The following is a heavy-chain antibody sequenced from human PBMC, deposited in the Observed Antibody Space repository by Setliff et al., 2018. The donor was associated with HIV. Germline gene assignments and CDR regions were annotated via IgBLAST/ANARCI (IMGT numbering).Heavy chain of an antibody. CDR1: GGSISSSSYY. D-gene: IGHD4-17*01. CDR3: ARVLREYGDYMDV. J-gene: IGHJ6*03. V-gene: IGHV4-39*07. Sequence: SETLSLTCTVSGGSISSSSYYWGWIRQPPGKGLEWIGSIYYSGSTYYNPSLKSRVTISVGTSKNQFSPKLSSVTAADTAVYYCARVLREYGDYMDVWGKGTTVTVSS. CDR2: IYYSGST.